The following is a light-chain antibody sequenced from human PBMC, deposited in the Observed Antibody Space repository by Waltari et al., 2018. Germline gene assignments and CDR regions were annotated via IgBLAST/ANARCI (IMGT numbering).Light chain of an antibody. Sequence: QSALTQPASVSGSPGQSITTSCSGTDSDVGAYDFVSWYQQKPGKAPHLIIYEVSNRPSGISNRVSASKSGNTASLTISGLQAEDEADYYCSSYTTSSAPGVFGTGTRVTVL. J-gene: IGLJ1*01. CDR2: EVS. CDR3: SSYTTSSAPGV. CDR1: DSDVGAYDF. V-gene: IGLV2-14*01.